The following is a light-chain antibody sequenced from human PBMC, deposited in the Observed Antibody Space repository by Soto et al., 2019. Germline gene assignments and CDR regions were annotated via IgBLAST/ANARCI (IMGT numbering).Light chain of an antibody. CDR3: TSYTSSSTYV. CDR1: SSDVGGHNS. J-gene: IGLJ1*01. V-gene: IGLV2-14*01. Sequence: SVLTQPASVSGSPGQSITISCTGTSSDVGGHNSVSWYQQHPGKAPKLMIYNVSNRPSGVSNRFSGSKSGNTASLTISGLLAEDEADYYCTSYTSSSTYVFGAGTKLTVL. CDR2: NVS.